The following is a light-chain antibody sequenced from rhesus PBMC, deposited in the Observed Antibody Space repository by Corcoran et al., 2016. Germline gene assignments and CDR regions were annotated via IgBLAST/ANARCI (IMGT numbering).Light chain of an antibody. CDR2: EVS. CDR3: MQALEFPLT. CDR1: QSLLDSEDGNTY. V-gene: IGKV2-104*01. J-gene: IGKJ4*01. Sequence: DIVMTQTPLSLPVTLGEPASISCRSSQSLLDSEDGNTYLEWDLQKPGQSPQLLIYEVSNRASGVPDSFIGSGSDTDFTLKISRVEAEDVGVYYCMQALEFPLTFGGGTKVEIK.